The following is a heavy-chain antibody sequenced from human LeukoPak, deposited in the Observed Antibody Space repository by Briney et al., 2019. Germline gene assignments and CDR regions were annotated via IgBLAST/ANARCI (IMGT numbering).Heavy chain of an antibody. D-gene: IGHD6-13*01. CDR2: INAGNGNT. Sequence: ASVKVSCKASGYTFTSYAMHWVRQAPGQRLEWMGWINAGNGNTKYSQKFQGRVTITRDTSASTAYMELSSLRSEDTAVYYCARVPEAAAGTGFGYWGQGTLVTVSS. V-gene: IGHV1-3*01. CDR1: GYTFTSYA. CDR3: ARVPEAAAGTGFGY. J-gene: IGHJ4*02.